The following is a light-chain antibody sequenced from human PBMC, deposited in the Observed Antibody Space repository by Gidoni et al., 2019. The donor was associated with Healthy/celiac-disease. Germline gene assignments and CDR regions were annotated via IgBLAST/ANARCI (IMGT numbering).Light chain of an antibody. CDR3: QQYNNWPLT. V-gene: IGKV3-15*01. CDR2: GAS. CDR1: QSVSSN. J-gene: IGKJ4*01. Sequence: EIVMTQSPATLSVSPGERATLSCRASQSVSSNLAWNQQKPGQAPRLLIYGASTRATGIPARFSGSGSGTEFPLTISSLQSEDFAVYYCQQYNNWPLTFGGGTKVEIK.